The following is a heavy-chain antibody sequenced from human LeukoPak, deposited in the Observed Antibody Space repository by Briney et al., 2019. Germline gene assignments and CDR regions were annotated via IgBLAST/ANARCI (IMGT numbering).Heavy chain of an antibody. CDR3: AREHPRGEVDDSDY. J-gene: IGHJ4*02. V-gene: IGHV4-30-4*01. CDR1: GDSISRDDYY. D-gene: IGHD3-16*01. CDR2: IYYREST. Sequence: PSQPLSLTCTVSGDSISRDDYYWNWLRQPPGKGLEWFGYIYYRESTYYTPSLKRRIAISVDTSKNQFSLKLTSVTAADTAVYYCAREHPRGEVDDSDYWGQGTLVTVSS.